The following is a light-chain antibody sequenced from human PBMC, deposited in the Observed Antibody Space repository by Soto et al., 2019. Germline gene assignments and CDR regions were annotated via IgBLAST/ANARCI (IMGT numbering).Light chain of an antibody. J-gene: IGKJ4*01. CDR1: QSVSSSY. CDR3: QQWDIRPRLT. CDR2: SAS. V-gene: IGKV3-20*01. Sequence: EIVLTQSPGTLSLSPGERATLSCRASQSVSSSYLAWYQQKPGQAPRLLIYSASSRATGIPDRFSGSGSGTDFTILISRLQPQDFAVYYCQQWDIRPRLTCGGGTKLEIK.